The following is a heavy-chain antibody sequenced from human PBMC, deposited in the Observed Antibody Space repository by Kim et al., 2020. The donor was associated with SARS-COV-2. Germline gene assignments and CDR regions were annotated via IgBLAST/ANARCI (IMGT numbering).Heavy chain of an antibody. V-gene: IGHV4-34*01. Sequence: LKSRVTISVDTSKNQFSLKLSSVTAADTAVYYCARTRSGSYYRSYNWFDPWGQGTLVTVSS. J-gene: IGHJ5*02. D-gene: IGHD3-10*01. CDR3: ARTRSGSYYRSYNWFDP.